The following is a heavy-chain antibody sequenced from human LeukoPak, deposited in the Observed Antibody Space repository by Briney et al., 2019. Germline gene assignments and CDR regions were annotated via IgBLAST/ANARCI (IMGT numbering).Heavy chain of an antibody. D-gene: IGHD2-15*01. Sequence: PGGSLRLSCAASGFTFSSYWMHWVRQAPGKGLVWVSRINTDGSTTSYADSVKGRFTISRDNAKNTLYLQMNSLRAEDTAVYYCARDREGYCSGGSCSYYFDYWGQGTLVTVSS. J-gene: IGHJ4*02. V-gene: IGHV3-74*01. CDR3: ARDREGYCSGGSCSYYFDY. CDR2: INTDGSTT. CDR1: GFTFSSYW.